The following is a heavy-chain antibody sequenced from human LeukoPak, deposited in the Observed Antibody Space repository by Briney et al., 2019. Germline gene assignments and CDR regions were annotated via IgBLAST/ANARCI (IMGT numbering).Heavy chain of an antibody. V-gene: IGHV4-61*02. J-gene: IGHJ4*02. D-gene: IGHD3-22*01. CDR3: ARAPKYYYDSSGYSYYYFDY. Sequence: PSETLSLTCTVSGGSISSGSYYWSWIRQPAGKGLEWIGRIYTSGSTNYNPSLKSRVTISVDTSKNQCSLKLSSVTAADTAVYYCARAPKYYYDSSGYSYYYFDYWGQGTLVTVSS. CDR1: GGSISSGSYY. CDR2: IYTSGST.